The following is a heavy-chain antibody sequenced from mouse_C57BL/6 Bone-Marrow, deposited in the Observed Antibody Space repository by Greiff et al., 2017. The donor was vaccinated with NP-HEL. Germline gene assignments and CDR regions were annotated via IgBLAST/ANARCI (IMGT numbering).Heavy chain of an antibody. D-gene: IGHD1-1*01. CDR3: AREGTTVVAYERPYWYFDV. Sequence: QVQLQQSGAELVKPGASVKLSCKASGYTFTSYWMHWVKQRPGRGLEWIGRIDPNSGGTKYNEKFKSKATLTVDKPSSTAYMQLSSLTSEDSAVYYCAREGTTVVAYERPYWYFDVWGTGTTVTVSS. CDR1: GYTFTSYW. J-gene: IGHJ1*03. V-gene: IGHV1-72*01. CDR2: IDPNSGGT.